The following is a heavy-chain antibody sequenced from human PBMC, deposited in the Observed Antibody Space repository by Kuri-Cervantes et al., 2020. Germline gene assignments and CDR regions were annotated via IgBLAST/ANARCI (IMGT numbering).Heavy chain of an antibody. CDR2: IIPIFGTA. J-gene: IGHJ4*02. D-gene: IGHD1-26*01. CDR3: AREDVELLPFDY. CDR1: GGTFSSYA. Sequence: SVKVSCKASGGTFSSYAISWVRQAPGQGLEWMGGIIPIFGTANYAQKFQGRVTITADESTSTAYMELSSLRSDDTAVYYCAREDVELLPFDYWGQGTLVTVSS. V-gene: IGHV1-69*13.